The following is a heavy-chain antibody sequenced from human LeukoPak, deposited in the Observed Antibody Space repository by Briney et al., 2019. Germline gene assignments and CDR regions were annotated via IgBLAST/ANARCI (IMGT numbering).Heavy chain of an antibody. CDR3: ARAGYTISYYSLDY. Sequence: PSETLSPTSTVFGGSINSYYCGCIRQPAGKGLEWIGRIYTTRSTNYNPSLESRVTMSVDTSKNQFSLKLTSVTAADTAIYYCARAGYTISYYSLDYWGQGILVTVSS. CDR2: IYTTRST. CDR1: GGSINSYY. D-gene: IGHD1-26*01. V-gene: IGHV4-4*07. J-gene: IGHJ4*02.